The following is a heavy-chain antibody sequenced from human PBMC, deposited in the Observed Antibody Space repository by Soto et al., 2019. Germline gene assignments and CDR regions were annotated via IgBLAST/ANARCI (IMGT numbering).Heavy chain of an antibody. CDR2: INHSGST. J-gene: IGHJ4*02. D-gene: IGHD6-13*01. CDR1: GGSFSGYY. V-gene: IGHV4-34*01. Sequence: QVQLQQWGAGLLKPSETLSLTCAVYGGSFSGYYWSWIRQPPGKGLEWIGEINHSGSTNYNPSLKSRVTISVDPSKNPFSLTRSSVTAADTAVYYCARVAGSSRTDYWGQGTLVTVSS. CDR3: ARVAGSSRTDY.